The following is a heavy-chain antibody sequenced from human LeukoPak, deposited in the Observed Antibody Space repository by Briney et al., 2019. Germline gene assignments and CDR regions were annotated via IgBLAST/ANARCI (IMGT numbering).Heavy chain of an antibody. CDR1: GGSISSYY. CDR2: IYTSGST. V-gene: IGHV4-4*07. D-gene: IGHD1-26*01. Sequence: SETLSLTCTASGGSISSYYWSWIRQPAGKGLEWIGRIYTSGSTNYNPSLKSRVTMSVDTSKNQFSLKLSSVTAADTAVYYCARDLYSGSYYVRRGFNWFDPWGQGTLVTVSS. CDR3: ARDLYSGSYYVRRGFNWFDP. J-gene: IGHJ5*02.